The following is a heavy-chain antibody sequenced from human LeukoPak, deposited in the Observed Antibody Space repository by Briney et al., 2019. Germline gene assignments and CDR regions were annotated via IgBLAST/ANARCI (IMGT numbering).Heavy chain of an antibody. CDR3: ARGWGIAVAGTGEYYFDY. V-gene: IGHV6-1*01. Sequence: SQTLSLTCAISGDSVSSNSAAWNWIRQSPSRGLEWLGRTYYRSKWYNDYAVSVKSRITSNPDTSKNQFSLQLNSVTPEDTAVYSCARGWGIAVAGTGEYYFDYWGQGTLVTVSS. CDR2: TYYRSKWYN. J-gene: IGHJ4*02. D-gene: IGHD6-19*01. CDR1: GDSVSSNSAA.